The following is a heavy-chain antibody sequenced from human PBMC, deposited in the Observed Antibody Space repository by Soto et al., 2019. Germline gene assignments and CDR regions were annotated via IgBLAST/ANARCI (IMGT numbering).Heavy chain of an antibody. CDR2: IIPIFGTA. Sequence: QVQLVQSGAEVKKPGSSVKVSCKASGGTFSSYAISWVRQAPGQGLEWMGGIIPIFGTANYAQKVQGRVTITADESTSTAYMELSSLRSEDMAVYYCARGELRWELPYYYFDYWGQGPLVTVSS. V-gene: IGHV1-69*01. CDR1: GGTFSSYA. CDR3: ARGELRWELPYYYFDY. J-gene: IGHJ4*02. D-gene: IGHD1-26*01.